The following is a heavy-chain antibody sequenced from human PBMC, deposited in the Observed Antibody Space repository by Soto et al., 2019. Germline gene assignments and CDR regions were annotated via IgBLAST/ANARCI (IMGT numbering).Heavy chain of an antibody. CDR2: ISYDGSNK. CDR1: GFTFSSYA. J-gene: IGHJ4*02. CDR3: ARESGGSRFGEWQGGEHDY. Sequence: QVQLVESGGGVVQPGRSLRLSCAASGFTFSSYAMHWVRQAPGKGLEWVAVISYDGSNKYYADSVKGRFTISRDNSKNTLYLQTNSLRAEDTAVYYCARESGGSRFGEWQGGEHDYWGQGTLVTVSS. D-gene: IGHD3-10*01. V-gene: IGHV3-30-3*01.